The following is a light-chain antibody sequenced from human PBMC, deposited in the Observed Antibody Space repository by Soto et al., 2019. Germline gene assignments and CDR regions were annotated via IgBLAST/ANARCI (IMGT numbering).Light chain of an antibody. Sequence: DIVMTQSPDSLALSLGERATIHCKSSQTLFYTSSNKNYLAWYQQRPGQPPKLLIYWASDRESGVPNRSSGSGPETDFTLAISGLQAEDVALYYCKQHLSTPFTFG. J-gene: IGKJ5*01. V-gene: IGKV4-1*01. CDR1: QTLFYTSSNKNY. CDR2: WAS. CDR3: KQHLSTPFT.